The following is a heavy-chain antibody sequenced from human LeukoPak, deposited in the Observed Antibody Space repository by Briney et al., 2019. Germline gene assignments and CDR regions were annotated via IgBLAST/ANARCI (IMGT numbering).Heavy chain of an antibody. CDR1: GYSISSGYY. CDR2: ISSSSSYI. J-gene: IGHJ4*02. CDR3: ARDHNRYSSGWVPDY. D-gene: IGHD6-19*01. Sequence: ETLSLTCAVSGYSISSGYYWGWIRQPPGKGLEWVSSISSSSSYIYYADSVKGRFTISRDNAKNSLYLQMNSLRAEDTAVYYCARDHNRYSSGWVPDYWGQGTLVTVSS. V-gene: IGHV3-21*01.